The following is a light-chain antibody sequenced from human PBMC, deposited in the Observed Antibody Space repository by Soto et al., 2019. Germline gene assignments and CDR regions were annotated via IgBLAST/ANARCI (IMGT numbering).Light chain of an antibody. CDR1: SSDVGSYNS. J-gene: IGLJ1*01. CDR3: SSFTSSSSYV. Sequence: QSVLAQPASVSGSPGQSITISCTGTSSDVGSYNSVPWYQQYPGKAPTLMIHDVSNRPSGVSNRFSGSKSGNTASLTISGLQAEDEADYYCSSFTSSSSYVFGSGTKVTVL. CDR2: DVS. V-gene: IGLV2-14*03.